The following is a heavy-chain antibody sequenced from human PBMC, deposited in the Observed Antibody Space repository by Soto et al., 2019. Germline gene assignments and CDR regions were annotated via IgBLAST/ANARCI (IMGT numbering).Heavy chain of an antibody. CDR3: ARQVSNYYDSSGYYVLGNWFDT. CDR1: GGSISSSSYY. V-gene: IGHV4-39*01. CDR2: IYYSGST. Sequence: SETLSLTCTVSGGSISSSSYYWGWIRQPPGKGLEWIGSIYYSGSTYYNPSLKSRVTISVDTSKNQFSLKLSSVTAADTAVYYCARQVSNYYDSSGYYVLGNWFDTWGQGTLVTVSS. D-gene: IGHD3-22*01. J-gene: IGHJ5*02.